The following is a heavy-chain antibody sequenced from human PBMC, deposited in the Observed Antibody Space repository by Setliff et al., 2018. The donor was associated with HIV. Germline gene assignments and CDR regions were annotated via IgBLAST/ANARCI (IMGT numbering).Heavy chain of an antibody. CDR2: IKQDGVGK. CDR1: GFTFGNHF. D-gene: IGHD1-1*01. V-gene: IGHV3-7*01. CDR3: ARDFGSGIDY. Sequence: GGSLRLSCAASGFTFGNHFMAWVRQAPGKGLEWVANIKQDGVGKYYADSVKGRFAISRDNAMNTLYLQMNSLRAEDTAVYYCARDFGSGIDYWGQGTLVTVS. J-gene: IGHJ4*02.